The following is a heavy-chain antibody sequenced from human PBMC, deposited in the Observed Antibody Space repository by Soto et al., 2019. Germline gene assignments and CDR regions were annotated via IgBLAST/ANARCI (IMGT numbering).Heavy chain of an antibody. J-gene: IGHJ4*02. D-gene: IGHD6-13*01. CDR3: ARGYSASWYGTSVGGDI. CDR2: INHSGST. V-gene: IGHV4-34*01. CDR1: GGSLTGFY. Sequence: QVQLQQWGAGLLKPSETLSLSCGVYGGSLTGFYWSWIRQPPGRGLEWIGEINHSGSTNYNPSLKSRVTLSVDTPKNQFSLKLTSATAADTAVYYCARGYSASWYGTSVGGDIWGQGTLVTVSS.